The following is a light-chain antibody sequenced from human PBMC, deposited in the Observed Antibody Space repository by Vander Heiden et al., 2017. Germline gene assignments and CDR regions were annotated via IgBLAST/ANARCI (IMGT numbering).Light chain of an antibody. Sequence: QSELTQPASVSASLGQSITISCTGTSRNIGSYKFVSWYQRHPGTAPRLIIFEVTKRPSGVSNRFSGSKSGNTASLTISGLQAEDEADYFCCSYAGSGTVVFGGGTKTTVL. CDR3: CSYAGSGTVV. CDR2: EVT. J-gene: IGLJ2*01. V-gene: IGLV2-23*02. CDR1: SRNIGSYKF.